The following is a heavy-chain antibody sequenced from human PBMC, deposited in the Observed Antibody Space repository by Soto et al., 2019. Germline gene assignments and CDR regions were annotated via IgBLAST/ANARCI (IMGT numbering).Heavy chain of an antibody. J-gene: IGHJ4*02. D-gene: IGHD6-19*01. CDR1: GFTFNNYG. CDR3: AGGWYFFDY. V-gene: IGHV3-30*03. Sequence: QVHLVESGGGVVQPGRSLRLSCAASGFTFNNYGMHWARQAPGQGLEGVAGISSDGSNKYYADSVKGRFTISRDNSRNTLYLQMDSLRAEDTAVYYCAGGWYFFDYCGQGTLVTVSS. CDR2: ISSDGSNK.